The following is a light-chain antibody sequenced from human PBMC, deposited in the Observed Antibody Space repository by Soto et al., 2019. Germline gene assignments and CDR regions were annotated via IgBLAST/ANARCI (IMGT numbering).Light chain of an antibody. Sequence: EIVMTQSPATLSVSPGERATLSCRASQSISSNLAWYQQKPGQAPRVLIDGASTRATGIPARFSGSVAGTKFTLAISSLQYEEFADYYYQQYNNWLWTFGQGTKVEIK. CDR2: GAS. CDR1: QSISSN. CDR3: QQYNNWLWT. V-gene: IGKV3-15*01. J-gene: IGKJ1*01.